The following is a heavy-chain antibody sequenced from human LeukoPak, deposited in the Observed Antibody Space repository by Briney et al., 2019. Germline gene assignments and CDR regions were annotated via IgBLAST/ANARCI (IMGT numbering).Heavy chain of an antibody. CDR1: GLTFSSHA. V-gene: IGHV3-23*01. CDR2: ISGSGGST. J-gene: IGHJ4*02. CDR3: AKTECGGDCYFNKYYFDY. Sequence: GGSLRLSCAASGLTFSSHAMSWVRQAPGKGLEWVSVISGSGGSTYYADSVKGRFTISRDNSKNTLYLQMNSLRAEDTAVYYCAKTECGGDCYFNKYYFDYWGQGTLVTVSS. D-gene: IGHD2-21*02.